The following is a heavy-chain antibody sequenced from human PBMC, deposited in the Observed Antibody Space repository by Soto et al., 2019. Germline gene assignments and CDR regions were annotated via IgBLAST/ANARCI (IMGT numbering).Heavy chain of an antibody. J-gene: IGHJ4*02. CDR2: IKQDGSEK. CDR1: GFTFSSYW. V-gene: IGHV3-7*01. Sequence: GGSLRLSCAASGFTFSSYWMSWVRQAPGKGLEWVANIKQDGSEKYYVDSVKGRFTISRDNAKNSLYLQMNSLRAEDTAVYYCARDNDKKYYDYIWGSYRFDYWGQGTLVTVSS. CDR3: ARDNDKKYYDYIWGSYRFDY. D-gene: IGHD3-16*02.